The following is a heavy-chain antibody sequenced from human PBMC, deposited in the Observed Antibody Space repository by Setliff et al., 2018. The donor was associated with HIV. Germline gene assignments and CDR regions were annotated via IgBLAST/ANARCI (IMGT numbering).Heavy chain of an antibody. J-gene: IGHJ4*02. CDR1: GGSISSGDYY. V-gene: IGHV4-30-4*08. D-gene: IGHD3-22*01. CDR3: ARLARSSNYYVYFDN. Sequence: SETLSLTCTVSGGSISSGDYYWSWIRQPPGKGLEWIGYIYYSGSTYYNPSLKSRVTVSVDPSKNQFSLKLTSVTVADTAVYYCARLARSSNYYVYFDNWGQGTLVTVSS. CDR2: IYYSGST.